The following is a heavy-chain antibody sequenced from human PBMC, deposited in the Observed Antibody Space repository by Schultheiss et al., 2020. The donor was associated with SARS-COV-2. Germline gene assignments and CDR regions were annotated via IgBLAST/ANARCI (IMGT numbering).Heavy chain of an antibody. V-gene: IGHV4-30-4*01. D-gene: IGHD6-6*01. CDR2: TYYSGST. CDR1: GVSINSGNYY. Sequence: SETLSLTCTVSGVSINSGNYYWSWIRQPPGKGLEWIGYTYYSGSTDYNPSLKSRVTISVDTSKNQFSLKLSSVTAADTAVYYCARASIAARLLPFDYWGQGTLVTVSS. CDR3: ARASIAARLLPFDY. J-gene: IGHJ4*02.